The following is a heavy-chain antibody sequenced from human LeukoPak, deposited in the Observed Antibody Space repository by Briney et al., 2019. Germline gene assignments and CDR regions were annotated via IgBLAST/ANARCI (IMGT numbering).Heavy chain of an antibody. CDR3: ARINHYWEFDY. J-gene: IGHJ4*02. CDR2: IYYSGST. V-gene: IGHV4-61*01. Sequence: SETLSLTCTVSGGSISSSSYYWSWIRQPPGKGLEWTGYIYYSGSTNYNPSLKSRVTISVDTSKNQFSLKLSSVTAADTAVYYCARINHYWEFDYWGQGTLVTVSS. D-gene: IGHD1-14*01. CDR1: GGSISSSSYY.